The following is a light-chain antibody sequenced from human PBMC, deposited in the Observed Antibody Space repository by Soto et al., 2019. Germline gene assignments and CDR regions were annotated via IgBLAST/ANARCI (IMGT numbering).Light chain of an antibody. CDR1: QSISSY. CDR3: XXXXXTLT. CDR2: AAS. J-gene: IGKJ4*01. V-gene: IGKV1-39*01. Sequence: DIQMTQSPSSLSASVGDRVTITCRASQSISSYLNWYQQKPGKAPKLLIYAASSLQSGVPSRFSGSGSGTDFTLTISSLQXEDXXXXXXXXXXXTLTFGGGTKVEIK.